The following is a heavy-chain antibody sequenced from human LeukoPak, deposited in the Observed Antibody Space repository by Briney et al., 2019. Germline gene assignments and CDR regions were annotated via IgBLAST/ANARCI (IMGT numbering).Heavy chain of an antibody. Sequence: GGSLRLSCVASGSTLRNYGMNWVRQAPGKGLEWVSYISSSSNSIEYADSVRGRFTISRDNGRNSLYLQMNSLRAEDTAVYYCARGGAARPDIWGQGTMVIVSS. J-gene: IGHJ3*02. CDR2: ISSSSNSI. V-gene: IGHV3-48*01. CDR3: ARGGAARPDI. D-gene: IGHD6-6*01. CDR1: GSTLRNYG.